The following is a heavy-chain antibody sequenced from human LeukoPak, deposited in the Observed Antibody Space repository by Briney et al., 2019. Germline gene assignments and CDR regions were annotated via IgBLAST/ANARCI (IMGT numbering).Heavy chain of an antibody. J-gene: IGHJ4*02. D-gene: IGHD6-13*01. CDR1: GFTFSSYA. CDR3: AKDHRQLGPGGLYYFDY. Sequence: GGSLRLSCAASGFTFSSYAMSWVRQAPGKGLEWVSAISGSGGSTYYADSVKGRFTSSRDNSKNTLYLQMNRLRAEDTAVYCCAKDHRQLGPGGLYYFDYWGQGTLVSVSS. V-gene: IGHV3-23*01. CDR2: ISGSGGST.